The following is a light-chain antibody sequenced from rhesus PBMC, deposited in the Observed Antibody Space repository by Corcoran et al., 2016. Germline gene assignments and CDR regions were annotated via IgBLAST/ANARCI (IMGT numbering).Light chain of an antibody. V-gene: IGKV4-1*01. Sequence: DIVMAQSPDSLAVSLGERVTINCKSSQSLLYSSNYKHYLAWYKQKPGQAPKLRISWAATRESGVPKRVSGSGSVTDFTLTIRGLQAEDVAVDYCQQYYDTPYTFGQGTKVEI. J-gene: IGKJ2*01. CDR3: QQYYDTPYT. CDR2: WAA. CDR1: QSLLYSSNYKHY.